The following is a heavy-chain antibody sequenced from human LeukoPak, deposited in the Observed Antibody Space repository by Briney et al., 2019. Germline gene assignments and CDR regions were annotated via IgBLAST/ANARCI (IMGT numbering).Heavy chain of an antibody. CDR3: ARLRRNSDRSGFYYYYDN. V-gene: IGHV3-21*01. Sequence: GGSLRLSCAASGFTFSSYSFNWVRQAPGKGLEWVSSINTVSSYIYYADSVRGRFTISRDNAENSLWLQMNSLRAEDSAVYYCARLRRNSDRSGFYYYYDNWGQGTLVAVS. D-gene: IGHD3-22*01. J-gene: IGHJ4*02. CDR1: GFTFSSYS. CDR2: INTVSSYI.